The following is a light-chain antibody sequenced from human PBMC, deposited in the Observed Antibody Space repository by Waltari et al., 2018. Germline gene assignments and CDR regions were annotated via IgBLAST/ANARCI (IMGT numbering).Light chain of an antibody. CDR1: SSDSVDYDF. Sequence: QSDLTQPASVSGSPGQSVTISCTGTSSDSVDYDFVSWYQQHPGKAPKLIIFDVTTRPSGVSNRFSGSKSGSTASLTISGLQAEDEADYFCSSYPRTGTWLFGGGTKLTVL. CDR2: DVT. V-gene: IGLV2-14*03. CDR3: SSYPRTGTWL. J-gene: IGLJ3*02.